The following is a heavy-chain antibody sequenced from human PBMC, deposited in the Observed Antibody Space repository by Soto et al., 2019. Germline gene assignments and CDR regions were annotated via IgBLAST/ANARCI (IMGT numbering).Heavy chain of an antibody. CDR2: IYPGDSDT. J-gene: IGHJ4*02. CDR3: AQVDASAMHYFDY. CDR1: GYSFTSYW. D-gene: IGHD5-18*01. Sequence: KQGESLKISCKGSGYSFTSYWIGWVRQMPGKGLEWMGIIYPGDSDTRYSPSFQGQVTISADKSISTAYLQWSSLKASDTAMYYCAQVDASAMHYFDYWGQGTLVTVSS. V-gene: IGHV5-51*03.